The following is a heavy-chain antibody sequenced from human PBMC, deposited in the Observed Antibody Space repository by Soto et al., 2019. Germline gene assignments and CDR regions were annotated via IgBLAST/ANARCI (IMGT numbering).Heavy chain of an antibody. CDR1: GGSLSGYC. CDR2: IYYSGST. J-gene: IGHJ6*02. D-gene: IGHD1-1*01. V-gene: IGHV4-34*01. Sequence: SETLSLTCAVYGGSLSGYCWSWIRQPPGKGLEWVGNIYYSGSTHYNPSLKSRVTISVDTSKNQFSLKLNSVTAADTAVYYCRSLAQQPEVFGTDVWGQGTTVTVSS. CDR3: RSLAQQPEVFGTDV.